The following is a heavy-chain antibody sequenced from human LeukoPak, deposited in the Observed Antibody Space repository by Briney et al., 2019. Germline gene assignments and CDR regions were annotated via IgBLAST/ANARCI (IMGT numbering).Heavy chain of an antibody. CDR2: INPNSGGT. CDR3: ARDQVWFDP. J-gene: IGHJ5*02. V-gene: IGHV1-2*02. Sequence: VASVKVSCKASGYTFTVYYIHWVRQAPGQGREWMGWINPNSGGTKYAQKFQGRVTMTRDTSIRTASMELSRLRSDDTAVYYCARDQVWFDPWGQGTLVTVSS. CDR1: GYTFTVYY.